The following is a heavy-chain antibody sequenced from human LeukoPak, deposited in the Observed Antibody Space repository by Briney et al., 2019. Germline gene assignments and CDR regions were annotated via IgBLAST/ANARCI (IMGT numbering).Heavy chain of an antibody. CDR2: ISSSSSTI. J-gene: IGHJ4*02. Sequence: GGSLRLSCAASGFTLSSYSMNWVRQAPGKGLEWVSYISSSSSTIYYADSVKGRFTISRDNAKNSLYLQMNSLRAEDTAVYYCARVEGTAMAYFDYWGQGTLVTVSS. CDR3: ARVEGTAMAYFDY. CDR1: GFTLSSYS. V-gene: IGHV3-48*04. D-gene: IGHD5-18*01.